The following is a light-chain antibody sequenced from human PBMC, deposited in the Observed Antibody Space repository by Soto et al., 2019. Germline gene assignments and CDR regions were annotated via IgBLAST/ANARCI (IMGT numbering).Light chain of an antibody. CDR2: GAS. V-gene: IGKV3-20*01. J-gene: IGKJ1*01. CDR1: QGVNSDY. Sequence: EIVLTQSPGTLSLSPGERATLSCRASQGVNSDYLAWYQQKPGQGPRVLMYGASNRATGIPDRFSGSGSGTDFTLTISRLEPDDFAVYYWQQYDSSPRTFGQGPQVEIK. CDR3: QQYDSSPRT.